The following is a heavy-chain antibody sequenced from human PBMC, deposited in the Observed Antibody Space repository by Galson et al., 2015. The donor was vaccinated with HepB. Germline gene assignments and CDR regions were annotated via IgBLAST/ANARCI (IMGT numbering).Heavy chain of an antibody. J-gene: IGHJ1*01. CDR1: GYTFSYYW. CDR3: ARLPSGEKYFQD. D-gene: IGHD3-10*01. CDR2: IYPGDSDT. Sequence: QSGAEVKKPGESLKIACKGVGYTFSYYWIGWVRQMPGKGLEWMGIIYPGDSDTRYSPSFQGQVTISTDKSINTAYLQWSSLKASDTAIYYCARLPSGEKYFQDWGQGTLVTVSS. V-gene: IGHV5-51*01.